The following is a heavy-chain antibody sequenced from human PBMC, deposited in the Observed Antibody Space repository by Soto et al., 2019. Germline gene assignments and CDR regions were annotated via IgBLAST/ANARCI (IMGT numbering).Heavy chain of an antibody. D-gene: IGHD2-2*01. J-gene: IGHJ3*02. CDR1: GGSFSGYY. Sequence: TLSLTCAVYGGSFSGYYWSWIRQPPGKGLEWIGEINHSGSTNYNPSLKSRVTISVDTSNNQFSLKLSSVTAADTAVYYCARGVKGYCSSTSCYLLSAFDIWGQGTMVTVSS. V-gene: IGHV4-34*01. CDR3: ARGVKGYCSSTSCYLLSAFDI. CDR2: INHSGST.